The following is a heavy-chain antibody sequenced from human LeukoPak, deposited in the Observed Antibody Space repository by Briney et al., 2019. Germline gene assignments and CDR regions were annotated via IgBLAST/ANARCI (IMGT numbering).Heavy chain of an antibody. J-gene: IGHJ4*02. CDR1: GFTFSSYS. D-gene: IGHD3-3*01. CDR2: ISSSSSYI. CDR3: ARASPDFWSGYYVDY. V-gene: IGHV3-21*01. Sequence: PGGSLRLSCAASGFTFSSYSMNWVRQAPGKGREWVSSISSSSSYIYYADSVKGRFTISRGNAKNSLYLQMNSLRAEDTAVYYCARASPDFWSGYYVDYWGQGTLVTVSS.